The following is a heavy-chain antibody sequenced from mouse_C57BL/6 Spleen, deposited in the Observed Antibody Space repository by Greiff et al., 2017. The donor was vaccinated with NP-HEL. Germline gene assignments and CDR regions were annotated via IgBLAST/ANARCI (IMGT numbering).Heavy chain of an antibody. D-gene: IGHD2-5*01. CDR3: ARDYSNHYYAMDY. Sequence: VQLQQSGAELVRPGASVKLSCKASGYTFTDYYINWVKQRPGQGLEWIARIYPGSGNTYYNEKFKGKATLTAEKSSSTAYMQLSSLTSEDSAVYFCARDYSNHYYAMDYWGQGTSVTVSS. CDR2: IYPGSGNT. J-gene: IGHJ4*01. V-gene: IGHV1-76*01. CDR1: GYTFTDYY.